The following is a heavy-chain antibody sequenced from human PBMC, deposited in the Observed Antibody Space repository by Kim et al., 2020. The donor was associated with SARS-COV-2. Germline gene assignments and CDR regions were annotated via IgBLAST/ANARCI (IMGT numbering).Heavy chain of an antibody. D-gene: IGHD3-10*01. CDR1: GIIFSNAW. V-gene: IGHV3-15*01. CDR3: TTGLMVRGVGYYGMDV. CDR2: IKSKTDGGAT. Sequence: GGSLRLSCAASGIIFSNAWMSWVRQGRGKGLEWVGRIKSKTDGGATDYAAPVKGRFTISRDDSKNTLYLQMNSLKTEDTAVYYCTTGLMVRGVGYYGMDVWGQGTTVTVSS. J-gene: IGHJ6*02.